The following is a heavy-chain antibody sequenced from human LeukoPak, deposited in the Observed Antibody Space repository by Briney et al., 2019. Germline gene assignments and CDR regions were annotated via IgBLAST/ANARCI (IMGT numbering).Heavy chain of an antibody. Sequence: GGSLRLSCAASGFTFTNYAMSWVRQAPGKGLEWVSSIGGGTTSTYYADSVKGRFTISRDNSKNSLYMQMNSLRAEDTAVYYCAKGESGRPYYFDYWGQGTLVTVSS. CDR1: GFTFTNYA. D-gene: IGHD5-12*01. CDR2: IGGGTTST. CDR3: AKGESGRPYYFDY. V-gene: IGHV3-23*01. J-gene: IGHJ4*02.